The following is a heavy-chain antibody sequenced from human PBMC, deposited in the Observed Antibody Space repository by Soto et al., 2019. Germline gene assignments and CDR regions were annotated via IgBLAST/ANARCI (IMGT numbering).Heavy chain of an antibody. V-gene: IGHV1-8*01. CDR3: ARERRDGYAN. CDR1: GYTFTSYD. D-gene: IGHD5-12*01. Sequence: QVKLVQSGAEGKKPGASVKVSCKASGYTFTSYDINWVRQATGQGLEWMGWMNPNSGNTAYAQKFKGRVTMTSNTSISTAYMELSSLRSEDTAVYYCARERRDGYANWGQGTLVTVSS. J-gene: IGHJ4*02. CDR2: MNPNSGNT.